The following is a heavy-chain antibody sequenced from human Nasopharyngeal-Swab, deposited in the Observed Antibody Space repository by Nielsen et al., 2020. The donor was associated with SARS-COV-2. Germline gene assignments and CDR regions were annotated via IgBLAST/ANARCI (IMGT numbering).Heavy chain of an antibody. J-gene: IGHJ3*01. CDR2: ISYDGNIK. D-gene: IGHD3-16*01. CDR1: GFTFSNYG. V-gene: IGHV3-30*18. CDR3: AKAFGEDQLAEDAFDA. Sequence: GGSLRLSCAAYGFTFSNYGMHWVRQAPGKGLEWVAVISYDGNIKSYADSVRGRFIISRDNSHNTLYLQMSRLRTEDRAVYYCAKAFGEDQLAEDAFDAWGQGTMVTVSS.